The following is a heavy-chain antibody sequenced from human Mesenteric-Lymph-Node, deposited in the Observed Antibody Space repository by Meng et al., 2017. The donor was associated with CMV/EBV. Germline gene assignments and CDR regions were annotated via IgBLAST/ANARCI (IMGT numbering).Heavy chain of an antibody. J-gene: IGHJ4*02. V-gene: IGHV3-30*03. CDR2: ISYDGRTK. Sequence: AAAGFTFSIDGFHLVRQAPGKGLEWVAGISYDGRTKYYADSVKGRFPISRDNSKNTLYLQMSSLRVEDTALYYCACDLTGYYDAIDFWGQGTLVTVSS. CDR3: ACDLTGYYDAIDF. D-gene: IGHD3-9*01. CDR1: GFTFSIDG.